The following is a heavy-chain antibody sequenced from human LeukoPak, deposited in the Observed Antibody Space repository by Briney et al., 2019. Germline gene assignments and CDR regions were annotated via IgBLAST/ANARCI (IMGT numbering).Heavy chain of an antibody. CDR2: ISSSSSYI. Sequence: PGGSLRLSCAASGFTFSSYSMTWVRQAPGKGLEWVSSISSSSSYIYYADSVKGRFTISRDNAKNSLYLQMNSLRAEDTAVYYCARAYSGYDFFDYWGQGTLVTVSS. CDR3: ARAYSGYDFFDY. J-gene: IGHJ4*02. D-gene: IGHD5-12*01. CDR1: GFTFSSYS. V-gene: IGHV3-21*01.